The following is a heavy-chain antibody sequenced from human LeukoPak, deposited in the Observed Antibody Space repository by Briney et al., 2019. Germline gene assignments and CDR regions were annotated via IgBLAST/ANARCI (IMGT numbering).Heavy chain of an antibody. J-gene: IGHJ4*02. Sequence: GGSLRLSCAASGFTFSSYGMHWVRQAPGKGLEWVSAISGSGGSTYYADSVKGRFTISRDNSKNTLYLQMNSLRAEDTAVYYCAKDGTPIAVANLDYWGQGTLVTVSS. CDR3: AKDGTPIAVANLDY. V-gene: IGHV3-23*01. CDR1: GFTFSSYG. D-gene: IGHD6-19*01. CDR2: ISGSGGST.